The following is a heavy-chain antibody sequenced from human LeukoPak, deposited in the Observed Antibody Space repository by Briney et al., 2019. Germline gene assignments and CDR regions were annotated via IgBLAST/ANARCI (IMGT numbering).Heavy chain of an antibody. CDR3: TSDTVYTALGIDY. Sequence: GGSLRLSCEASGFTFSGYSMNWVRQAPGKGLEWVSSISGSSNDIYYADSVKGRFTISRDNAKNTLYLQMNSLRAEDTAVYYCTSDTVYTALGIDYWGQGTLVTVSS. V-gene: IGHV3-21*01. CDR1: GFTFSGYS. D-gene: IGHD5-18*01. J-gene: IGHJ4*02. CDR2: ISGSSNDI.